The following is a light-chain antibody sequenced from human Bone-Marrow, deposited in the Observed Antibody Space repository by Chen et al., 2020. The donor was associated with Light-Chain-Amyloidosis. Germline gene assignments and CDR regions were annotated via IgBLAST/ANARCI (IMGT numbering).Light chain of an antibody. CDR2: DAS. J-gene: IGKJ4*01. V-gene: IGKV1-33*01. Sequence: DIQMTQSPSSLSASVGDRVTITCRASQDVSNYLNWYQQKPGKAPKLLIYDASKLRAGVPSRFNGRGSGTDFTLTISSQQPEDIATFYCQQYESLPLTFGGGTKVEIK. CDR1: QDVSNY. CDR3: QQYESLPLT.